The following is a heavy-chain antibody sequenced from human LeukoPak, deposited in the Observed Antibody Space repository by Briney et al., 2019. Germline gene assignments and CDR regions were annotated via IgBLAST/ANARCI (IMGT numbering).Heavy chain of an antibody. J-gene: IGHJ4*02. D-gene: IGHD2-2*01. V-gene: IGHV6-1*01. CDR2: TYYRSQWYN. CDR3: ARGGRGYCTSSSCYFDY. CDR1: GYSVSSAA. Sequence: SQTLSLTCAITGYSVSSAAWNWIKQSPSRGLEWLGRTYYRSQWYNDYAVSVKSRITINPDTSKNQFSLQLNSVTPEDTAVYYCARGGRGYCTSSSCYFDYWGQGTLVSVSS.